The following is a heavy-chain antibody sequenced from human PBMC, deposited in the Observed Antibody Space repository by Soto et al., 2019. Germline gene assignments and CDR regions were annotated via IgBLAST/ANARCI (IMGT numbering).Heavy chain of an antibody. CDR2: IIAYNGNT. J-gene: IGHJ4*02. CDR3: ARGGTPIDY. CDR1: GYTFTNFG. V-gene: IGHV1-18*01. D-gene: IGHD3-16*01. Sequence: QVQLVQSGAEVKKPGASVKVSCKASGYTFTNFGISWVRQAPGQGLEWMGWIIAYNGNTNYAQKFQGRVTMPTATSTSTAYMGLRSLRSDDTAVYYGARGGTPIDYWGQGTLVSVSS.